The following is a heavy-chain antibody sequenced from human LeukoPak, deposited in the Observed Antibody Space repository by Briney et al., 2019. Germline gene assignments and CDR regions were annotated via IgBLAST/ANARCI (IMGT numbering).Heavy chain of an antibody. CDR1: GYTFTSYG. V-gene: IGHV1-18*01. CDR2: ISAYNGNT. D-gene: IGHD6-19*01. Sequence: SVKVSCKASGYTFTSYGISWVRQAPGQGLEWMGWISAYNGNTNYAQKLQGRVTMTTDTSTSTAYMELRSLRSDDTAVYYCARGPYSSGWYYYYGMDVWGQGTTVTVSS. J-gene: IGHJ6*02. CDR3: ARGPYSSGWYYYYGMDV.